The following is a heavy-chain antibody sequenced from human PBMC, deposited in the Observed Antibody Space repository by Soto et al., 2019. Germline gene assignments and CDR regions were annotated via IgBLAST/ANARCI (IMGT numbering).Heavy chain of an antibody. CDR1: GYTFTSYG. V-gene: IGHV1-18*01. D-gene: IGHD2-2*01. J-gene: IGHJ6*02. Sequence: PSVKVSCKASGYTFTSYGISWVRQAPGQGLEWMGWISAYNGNTNYAQKLQGRVTMTTDTSTSTAYMELRSLRSDDTAVYYCARGQIVVVPAAMSYYYYGMDVWGQGTTVTSP. CDR2: ISAYNGNT. CDR3: ARGQIVVVPAAMSYYYYGMDV.